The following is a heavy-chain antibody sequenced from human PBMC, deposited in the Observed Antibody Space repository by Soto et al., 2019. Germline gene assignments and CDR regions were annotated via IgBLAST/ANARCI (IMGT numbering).Heavy chain of an antibody. D-gene: IGHD3-22*01. Sequence: GGSLRRAGAAGGFSVGIYEMNGVRQAKERGLEWISYISSSSSSIYYADSVKGRFTISRDNAENSLYLQMSSLRDEDTAVYYCSRPSGYFDTCGYDPAFYYYGMDVWGQGTTVAVSS. CDR3: SRPSGYFDTCGYDPAFYYYGMDV. CDR1: GFSVGIYE. CDR2: ISSSSSSI. J-gene: IGHJ6*02. V-gene: IGHV3-48*02.